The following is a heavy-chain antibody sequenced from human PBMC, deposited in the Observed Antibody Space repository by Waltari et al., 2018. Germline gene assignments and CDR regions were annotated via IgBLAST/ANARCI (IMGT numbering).Heavy chain of an antibody. D-gene: IGHD6-19*01. CDR2: IIPTLGIA. CDR3: ARDGYSSGWYNYYYGMDV. V-gene: IGHV1-69*08. Sequence: QVQLVQSGAEVKKPGSSVKVSCKASGGTFSSYTISWVRPAPGQGLEWMGRIIPTLGIANYAQKFQGRVTITADKSTSTAYMELSSLRSEDTAVYYCARDGYSSGWYNYYYGMDVWGQGTTVTVSS. J-gene: IGHJ6*02. CDR1: GGTFSSYT.